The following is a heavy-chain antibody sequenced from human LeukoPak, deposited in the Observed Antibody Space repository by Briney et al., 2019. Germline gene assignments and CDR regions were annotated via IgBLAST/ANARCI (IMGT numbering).Heavy chain of an antibody. Sequence: PGGSLRLSCAASGFTFDDYGMSWARQAPGKGLEWVSGINWNGGSTGYADSVKGRFTISRDNAKNSLYLQMNSLRAEDTALYHCARDLGGGSGFYGMDVWGQGTTVTVSS. CDR1: GFTFDDYG. D-gene: IGHD3-10*01. J-gene: IGHJ6*02. CDR2: INWNGGST. V-gene: IGHV3-20*01. CDR3: ARDLGGGSGFYGMDV.